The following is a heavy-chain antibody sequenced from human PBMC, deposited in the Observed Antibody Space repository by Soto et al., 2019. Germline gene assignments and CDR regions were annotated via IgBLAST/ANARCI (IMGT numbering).Heavy chain of an antibody. Sequence: SETLSLTCTVSGGSISSYYWSWIRQPPGKGLEWIRYIYYSGSTNYNPSLKSRVTISVDTSKNQFSLKLSSVTAADMVVYYCARAPRGNYGYPSYFDYWGQGTLVTVS. J-gene: IGHJ4*02. CDR3: ARAPRGNYGYPSYFDY. CDR2: IYYSGST. V-gene: IGHV4-59*01. CDR1: GGSISSYY. D-gene: IGHD3-10*01.